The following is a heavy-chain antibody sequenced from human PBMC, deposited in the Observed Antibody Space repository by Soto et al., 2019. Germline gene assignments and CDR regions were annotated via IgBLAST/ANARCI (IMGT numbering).Heavy chain of an antibody. V-gene: IGHV1-69*01. CDR2: IVPIFGRA. CDR1: GGTFSNSA. Sequence: QVHLVQSGAEVMEPGSSVKVSCKASGGTFSNSAITWVRQAPGQGLEWRGGIVPIFGRANYAQRSQGRVTITADGSTSTAYMELSSLRFEDTAVYYCARVLIVQIYNYYDMDVWGQGTTVTVSS. J-gene: IGHJ6*02. CDR3: ARVLIVQIYNYYDMDV. D-gene: IGHD2-21*01.